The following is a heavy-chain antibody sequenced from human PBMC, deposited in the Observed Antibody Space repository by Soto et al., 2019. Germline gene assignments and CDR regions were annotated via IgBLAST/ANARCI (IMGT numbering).Heavy chain of an antibody. CDR2: IVVGSGNT. D-gene: IGHD3-3*01. V-gene: IGHV1-58*02. J-gene: IGHJ3*02. Sequence: GASVKVSCKASGFTFTSSAMQWVRQARGQRLEWIGWIVVGSGNTNYAQKFQERVTITRDMSISTAYMELSSLRSEDTAVYYCASPARNYDFWSGYSFDIWGQGTMVTVSS. CDR1: GFTFTSSA. CDR3: ASPARNYDFWSGYSFDI.